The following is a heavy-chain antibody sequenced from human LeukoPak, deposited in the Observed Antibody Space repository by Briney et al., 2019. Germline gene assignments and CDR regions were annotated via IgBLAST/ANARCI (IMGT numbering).Heavy chain of an antibody. CDR1: GYTFTGYY. CDR3: AQKGYCSSTSCYEVGYYYMDV. CDR2: INPNSGGT. D-gene: IGHD2-2*01. V-gene: IGHV1-2*02. J-gene: IGHJ6*03. Sequence: ASVKVSCKASGYTFTGYYMHWVRQAPGQGLEWMGWINPNSGGTNYAQKFQGRVTMTRDTSISTAYMELSRLRSDDTAVYYCAQKGYCSSTSCYEVGYYYMDVWGKGTTVTVSS.